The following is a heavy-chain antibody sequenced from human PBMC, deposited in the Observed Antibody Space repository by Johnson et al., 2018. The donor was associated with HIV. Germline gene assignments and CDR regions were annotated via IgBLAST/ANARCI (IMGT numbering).Heavy chain of an antibody. V-gene: IGHV3-23*04. CDR3: VKDRGSPGIPAAFDI. J-gene: IGHJ3*02. CDR1: GFTFSSYA. CDR2: ISGSGGSP. Sequence: EKLVESGGGLVQPGGSLRLSCAASGFTFSSYAMSWVRQAPGKGLEWVSAISGSGGSPYYADPVKGRFTISRDNSKNTLFMQMNSLKVEDTAVYYCVKDRGSPGIPAAFDIWGQGTMVTVSS. D-gene: IGHD1-26*01.